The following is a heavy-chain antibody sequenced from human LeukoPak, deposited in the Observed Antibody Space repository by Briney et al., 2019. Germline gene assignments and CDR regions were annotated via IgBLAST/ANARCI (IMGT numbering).Heavy chain of an antibody. CDR3: AGYASGTYYNVY. CDR2: IYGDGST. J-gene: IGHJ4*02. D-gene: IGHD3-10*01. V-gene: IGHV3-66*01. Sequence: GGSLRLSCEASGFTVSNNYMSGVRQAPGKGLEWVSLIYGDGSTYYPDSVKGRFTISRDNSKNTLYLQMNSLRAEDTAVYYCAGYASGTYYNVYWGQGTLVTVSS. CDR1: GFTVSNNY.